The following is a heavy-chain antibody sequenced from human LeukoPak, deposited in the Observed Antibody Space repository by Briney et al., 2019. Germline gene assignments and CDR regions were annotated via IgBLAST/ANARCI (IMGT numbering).Heavy chain of an antibody. CDR3: AKSHSVEQRGYFDY. D-gene: IGHD1/OR15-1a*01. Sequence: GGSLRLSCAASRFTFSGFAMTWVRQAPGKGLEWVATISDSGGSTYYADAVKGRFTISRDNSKDTLYAQMSSLRAEDAAVYYCAKSHSVEQRGYFDYWGQGTLVTVSS. CDR1: RFTFSGFA. CDR2: ISDSGGST. V-gene: IGHV3-23*01. J-gene: IGHJ4*02.